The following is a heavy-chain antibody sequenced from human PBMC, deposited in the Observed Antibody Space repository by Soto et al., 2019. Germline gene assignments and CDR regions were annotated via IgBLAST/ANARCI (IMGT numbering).Heavy chain of an antibody. CDR1: GCSISSSSYY. V-gene: IGHV4-39*01. D-gene: IGHD2-15*01. CDR3: ARHTPAISISDH. Sequence: SETLSLTCTVSGCSISSSSYYWGWIRQPPGKGLERIGSIYYSGSTYYNPSLKSRVTISVDTSKNQFSLKLSSVTAADTAVYYCARHTPAISISDHWGQGTLVTVSS. J-gene: IGHJ4*02. CDR2: IYYSGST.